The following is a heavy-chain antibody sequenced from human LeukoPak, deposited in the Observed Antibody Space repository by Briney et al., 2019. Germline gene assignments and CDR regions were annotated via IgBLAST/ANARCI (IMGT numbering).Heavy chain of an antibody. J-gene: IGHJ4*02. CDR1: GYTFSGYA. Sequence: PGGSLRLSCAASGYTFSGYAMSWVRQAPGKGLEWVSVISGSGDNTYYADLVEGRFTISRDKSKDTLYLQMNSLRAEDTAVYYCAKSWKDFGVSIMPDGFNNWGQGTLVTLSS. CDR3: AKSWKDFGVSIMPDGFNN. V-gene: IGHV3-23*01. D-gene: IGHD3-3*01. CDR2: ISGSGDNT.